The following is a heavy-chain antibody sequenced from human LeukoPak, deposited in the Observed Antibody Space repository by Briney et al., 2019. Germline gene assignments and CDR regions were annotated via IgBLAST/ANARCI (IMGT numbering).Heavy chain of an antibody. CDR3: ATGGLSVGATAIDY. CDR1: GYTLTELS. V-gene: IGHV1-24*01. J-gene: IGHJ4*02. D-gene: IGHD1-26*01. CDR2: FDPEDGET. Sequence: ASVKVSCKVSGYTLTELSMHWVRQAPGKGLEWMGGFDPEDGETIYAQKFQGRVTMTEDTSTDTAYMELSSLRPEDTAVYYCATGGLSVGATAIDYWGQGTLVTVSS.